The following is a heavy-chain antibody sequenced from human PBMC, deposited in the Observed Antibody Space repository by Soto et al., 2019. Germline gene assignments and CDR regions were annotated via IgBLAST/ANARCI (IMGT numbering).Heavy chain of an antibody. CDR3: ARDNSQDYGTPAASSWFYP. J-gene: IGHJ5*02. Sequence: ASVNVSCKASGFSFSDYFMNWVRHAPGQGLEWMGIINPRGDITNYAQKFQGRVSITRDTSTSTVYMALSSLRYEDTAVYYCARDNSQDYGTPAASSWFYPWGQGTPVTVSS. D-gene: IGHD4-17*01. CDR2: INPRGDIT. CDR1: GFSFSDYF. V-gene: IGHV1-46*01.